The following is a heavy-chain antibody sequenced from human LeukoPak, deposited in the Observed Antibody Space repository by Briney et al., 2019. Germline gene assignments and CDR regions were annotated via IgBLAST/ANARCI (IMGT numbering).Heavy chain of an antibody. CDR2: IYYSGYT. CDR1: GGSISIGGYY. Sequence: SQTLSLTCTVSGGSISIGGYYWSWIRQPPGKGLEWIGYIYYSGYTNYNPSLKSRVTISVDTSKNQFSLKLSSVTAADTAVYYCATDNSYGSGSYYTWGQGTLVTVSS. CDR3: ATDNSYGSGSYYT. D-gene: IGHD3-10*01. V-gene: IGHV4-61*08. J-gene: IGHJ4*02.